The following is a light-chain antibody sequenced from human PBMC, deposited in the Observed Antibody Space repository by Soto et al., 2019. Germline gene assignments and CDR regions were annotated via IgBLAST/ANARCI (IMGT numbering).Light chain of an antibody. CDR1: SSNIGAGYD. CDR2: GNT. J-gene: IGLJ2*01. V-gene: IGLV1-40*01. CDR3: QSYDISLSVI. Sequence: QSVLTQPPSVSGAPGQRVTFSCTGTSSNIGAGYDVHWYQQLPGTVPKILIYGNTNRPSGVPDRFSGSKSGTSASLAITGLQAEDEADYYCQSYDISLSVIFGGGTKLTVL.